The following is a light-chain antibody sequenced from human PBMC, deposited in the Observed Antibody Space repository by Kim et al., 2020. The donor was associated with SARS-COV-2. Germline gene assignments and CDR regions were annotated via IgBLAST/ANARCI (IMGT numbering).Light chain of an antibody. CDR2: DVS. V-gene: IGLV2-14*03. Sequence: GRSITISCTGTSSDVGGYNYVSWYQQHAGKVPKLMIYDVSNRPSGVSNRFSASKSGNTASLTISGLQAEDEADYYCSSFTSSSTVVFGGGTKLTVL. J-gene: IGLJ2*01. CDR3: SSFTSSSTVV. CDR1: SSDVGGYNY.